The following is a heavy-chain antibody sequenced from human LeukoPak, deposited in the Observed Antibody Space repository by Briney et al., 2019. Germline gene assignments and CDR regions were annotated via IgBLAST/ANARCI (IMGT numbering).Heavy chain of an antibody. CDR3: ARELIFGASATSYFDY. Sequence: SETLSLTCTVSGGSISSGGYYWSWIRQHPGKGLEWIGYIYYSGSTYYNPSLKSRVTISVDTSKNQFSLKLSSVTAADTAVYSCARELIFGASATSYFDYWGQGTLVTVSS. CDR2: IYYSGST. CDR1: GGSISSGGYY. D-gene: IGHD3-3*01. J-gene: IGHJ4*02. V-gene: IGHV4-31*03.